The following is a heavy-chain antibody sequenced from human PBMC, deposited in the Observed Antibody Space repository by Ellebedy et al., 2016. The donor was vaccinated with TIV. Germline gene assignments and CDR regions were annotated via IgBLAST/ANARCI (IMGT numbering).Heavy chain of an antibody. CDR1: RGSFSDYS. Sequence: MPGGSLRLSCAVLRGSFSDYSWSWIRQPPGKGLEWIGDVNHRGSTTYNPSLKSRVAISVDTSKNHFSLSLTSVTAADTAVYYCAPLFRGFFDYWGQGTLVTVSS. J-gene: IGHJ4*02. CDR2: VNHRGST. V-gene: IGHV4-34*01. D-gene: IGHD3-10*01. CDR3: APLFRGFFDY.